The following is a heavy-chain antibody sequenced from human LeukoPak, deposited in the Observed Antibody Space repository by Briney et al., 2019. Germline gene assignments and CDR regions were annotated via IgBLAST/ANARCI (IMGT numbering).Heavy chain of an antibody. J-gene: IGHJ3*02. V-gene: IGHV3-7*03. Sequence: PGGSLRLSCAASGFTLSSYWMSWVRQAPGKGLEWVANIKEDGSEKYYVDSVKGRFTISRDNAKNSLYLHMNSLTAEDTAMYYCARDWVAGVPFDAFDIWGQGTVVSVSS. D-gene: IGHD3-10*01. CDR2: IKEDGSEK. CDR1: GFTLSSYW. CDR3: ARDWVAGVPFDAFDI.